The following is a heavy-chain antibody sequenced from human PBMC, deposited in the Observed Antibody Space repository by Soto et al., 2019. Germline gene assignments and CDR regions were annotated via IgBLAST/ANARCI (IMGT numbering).Heavy chain of an antibody. Sequence: SETLSLTCTVSGGSISTGGHYWNWIRQPPGKGLEWIGEINHSGSTNYNPSLKSRVTISVDTSKNQFSLKLSSVTAADTAVYYCASSYSSSWSLFDYWGQGTLVTVSS. J-gene: IGHJ4*02. CDR3: ASSYSSSWSLFDY. D-gene: IGHD6-13*01. CDR2: INHSGST. CDR1: GGSISTGGHY. V-gene: IGHV4-34*01.